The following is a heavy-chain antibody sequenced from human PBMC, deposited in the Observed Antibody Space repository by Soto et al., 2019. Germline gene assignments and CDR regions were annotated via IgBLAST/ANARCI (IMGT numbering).Heavy chain of an antibody. CDR1: GGYISNYG. J-gene: IGHJ4*02. CDR3: ARDKITGLFDY. CDR2: IYSSGST. Sequence: SETLSLTCTVSGGYISNYGWNWIRQSPGKGLEWIGEIYSSGSTHYNPSLQNRVTISIDTSKNQFSLKLTSVTAADTAVYYCARDKITGLFDYWGQGTLVTVSS. V-gene: IGHV4-59*12. D-gene: IGHD2-8*02.